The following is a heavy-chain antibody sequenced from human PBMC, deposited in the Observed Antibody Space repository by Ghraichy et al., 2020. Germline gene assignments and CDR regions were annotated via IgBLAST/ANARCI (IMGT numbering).Heavy chain of an antibody. CDR1: GFTFSRYL. CDR2: VYGDGSRI. CDR3: ARDGLYGGVWYDAFDV. J-gene: IGHJ3*01. V-gene: IGHV3-74*01. Sequence: LRLSCVASGFTFSRYLMHWVRQAPGKGLVWVSRVYGDGSRIGYADSVKGRFTISRDNTQNTLYLQMNSLRVEDTAVYYCARDGLYGGVWYDAFDVWGQGTMVTVSS. D-gene: IGHD6-19*01.